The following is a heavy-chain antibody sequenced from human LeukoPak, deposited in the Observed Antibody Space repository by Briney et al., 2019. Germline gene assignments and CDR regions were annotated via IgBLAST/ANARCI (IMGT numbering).Heavy chain of an antibody. CDR1: GFTFSSYG. D-gene: IGHD6-19*01. Sequence: GGSLRLSCAASGFTFSSYGMHWVRQAPGKGLEWVALISHDGTNKYYTDSVKGRFTISRDSSKNTVFLQVSTLRAQDTAVYYCARDPRIAVTGTTPYDYFFHMDVWGKGTTVTVSS. CDR2: ISHDGTNK. CDR3: ARDPRIAVTGTTPYDYFFHMDV. V-gene: IGHV3-33*05. J-gene: IGHJ6*03.